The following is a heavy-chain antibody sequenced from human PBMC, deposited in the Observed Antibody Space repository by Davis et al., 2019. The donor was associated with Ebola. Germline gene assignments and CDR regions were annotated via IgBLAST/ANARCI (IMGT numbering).Heavy chain of an antibody. CDR3: ARGGLGYCSGGSCYGHDAFDI. V-gene: IGHV3-23*01. D-gene: IGHD2-15*01. CDR2: IGGSGAGT. J-gene: IGHJ3*02. CDR1: GFTFSSYA. Sequence: GESLKISRAASGFTFSSYAMSWVRQAPGMGPEWVSTIGGSGAGTYYAESVKGRFTISRDNAKNSLYLQMNSLRAEDTAVYYCARGGLGYCSGGSCYGHDAFDIWGQGTMVTVSS.